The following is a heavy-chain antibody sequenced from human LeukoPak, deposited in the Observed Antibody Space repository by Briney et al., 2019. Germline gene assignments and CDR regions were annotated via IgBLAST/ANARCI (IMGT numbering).Heavy chain of an antibody. CDR2: ISWDGGST. J-gene: IGHJ6*02. V-gene: IGHV3-43*01. CDR3: AKDGSGSYSRYYYYYGMDV. D-gene: IGHD3-10*01. Sequence: GGSLRLSCAASGFTFDDYTMHWVRQAPGKGLEWVSLISWDGGSTYYADSVKGRFTISRDNSKNSLYLQMNSLRTEDTALYYCAKDGSGSYSRYYYYYGMDVWGQGTTVTVSS. CDR1: GFTFDDYT.